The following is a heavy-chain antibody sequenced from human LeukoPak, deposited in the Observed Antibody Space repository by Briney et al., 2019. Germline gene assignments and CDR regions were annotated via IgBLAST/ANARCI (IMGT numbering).Heavy chain of an antibody. CDR1: GFTFSSYS. CDR2: ISSSSSTI. D-gene: IGHD6-6*01. Sequence: GGSLRLSCAASGFTFSSYSMNWVRQAPGKGLEWVSYISSSSSTIYYADSVKGRFTISRDNAKNSPYLQMNSLRAEDTAVYYCARDRSSSDWGQGTLVTVSS. V-gene: IGHV3-48*01. J-gene: IGHJ4*02. CDR3: ARDRSSSD.